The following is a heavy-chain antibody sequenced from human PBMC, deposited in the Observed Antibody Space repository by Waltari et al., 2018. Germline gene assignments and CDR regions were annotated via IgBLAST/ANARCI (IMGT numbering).Heavy chain of an antibody. J-gene: IGHJ4*02. Sequence: QLQLQESGPGLVKPSETLSLTCTVSGGSISSSSYYWGWIRQPPGKGLEWIGSIYYSGSTYYNPSLKRRGTISVDTSKNQFSLKLSSVTAADTALYYCAREAATTIFGVVITRPTTYYFDYWGQGTLVTVSS. D-gene: IGHD3-3*01. CDR2: IYYSGST. CDR3: AREAATTIFGVVITRPTTYYFDY. V-gene: IGHV4-39*07. CDR1: GGSISSSSYY.